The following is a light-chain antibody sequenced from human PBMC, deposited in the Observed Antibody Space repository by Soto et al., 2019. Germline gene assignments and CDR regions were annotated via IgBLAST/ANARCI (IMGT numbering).Light chain of an antibody. V-gene: IGKV3-15*01. Sequence: EIVLTQSPGTLSLSPGERATLSCRASQSVSRNYLAWYQQKPGQAPRLLIYDTSTRATGIPARFSGSGSGTEFTLTISSLQSEDFAVYYCQQYSNWPPITFGQGTRLEIK. CDR1: QSVSRN. CDR2: DTS. CDR3: QQYSNWPPIT. J-gene: IGKJ5*01.